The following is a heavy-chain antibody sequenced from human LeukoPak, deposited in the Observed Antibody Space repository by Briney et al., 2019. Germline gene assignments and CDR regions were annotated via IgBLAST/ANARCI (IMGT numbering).Heavy chain of an antibody. CDR3: ATRGSTWYVLGDY. D-gene: IGHD1-26*01. CDR1: GFTFSNSA. CDR2: ISYDGGNK. Sequence: GSLRLSCAASGFTFSNSAMHWVRQAPGKGLEWVAFISYDGGNKYYADSVKGRFTISRDNPKNTLYLQMNSLRAEDTAVYYCATRGSTWYVLGDYWGQGTLVTVSS. J-gene: IGHJ4*02. V-gene: IGHV3-30-3*01.